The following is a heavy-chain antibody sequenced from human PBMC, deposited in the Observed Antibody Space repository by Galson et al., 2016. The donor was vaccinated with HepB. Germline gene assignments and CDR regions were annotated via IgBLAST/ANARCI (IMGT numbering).Heavy chain of an antibody. CDR2: IRSKANSYAT. Sequence: SLRLSCAASGFTFSGSAMHWVRQASGKGLEWVGRIRSKANSYATAYAASVEGRFTISRDDSKNTAYLQMNSLKTEDTAVYYCTRTLSSSWYNWFDPWGQGTLVTVSS. CDR1: GFTFSGSA. D-gene: IGHD6-13*01. CDR3: TRTLSSSWYNWFDP. V-gene: IGHV3-73*01. J-gene: IGHJ5*02.